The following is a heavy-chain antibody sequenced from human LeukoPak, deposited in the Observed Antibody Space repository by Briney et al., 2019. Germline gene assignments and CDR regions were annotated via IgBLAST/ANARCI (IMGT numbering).Heavy chain of an antibody. D-gene: IGHD3-10*01. CDR2: IWYDGSNK. J-gene: IGHJ5*02. CDR1: GFTFSSYG. CDR3: ARNGWFGEETENWFDP. Sequence: GGSLRLSCAASGFTFSSYGMHWVRQAPGKGLEWVAVIWYDGSNKYYADSVKGRFTISRDNSKNTLYLQMNSLRAEDTAVYYCARNGWFGEETENWFDPWGRGTLVTVSS. V-gene: IGHV3-33*01.